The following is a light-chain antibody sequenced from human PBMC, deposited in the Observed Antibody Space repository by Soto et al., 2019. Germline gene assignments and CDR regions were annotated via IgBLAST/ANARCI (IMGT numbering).Light chain of an antibody. CDR1: QNIYSN. CDR2: RAS. V-gene: IGKV3-15*01. CDR3: LQYHNLWA. Sequence: EIVMTQSPATLSVSPGERATLSCRASQNIYSNVAWYQQRPGQAPRLLIYRASTRATGIPARFSGSGSGTEFTLTISSLQSEDFTVYYCLQYHNLWAFGQGTKVEI. J-gene: IGKJ1*01.